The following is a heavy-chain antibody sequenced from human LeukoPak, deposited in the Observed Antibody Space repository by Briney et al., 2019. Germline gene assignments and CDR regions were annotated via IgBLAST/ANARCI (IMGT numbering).Heavy chain of an antibody. Sequence: GGSLRLSCAASGFTFSSYGMHWVRQAPGKGLEWVAVISYDGSNKYYADSVKGRFTISRDNSKNTLYLQMNSLRAEDTAVYYCARGDWRPVDTMIVVPGGFDPWGQGTLVTVSS. J-gene: IGHJ5*02. CDR3: ARGDWRPVDTMIVVPGGFDP. CDR1: GFTFSSYG. CDR2: ISYDGSNK. D-gene: IGHD3-22*01. V-gene: IGHV3-30*03.